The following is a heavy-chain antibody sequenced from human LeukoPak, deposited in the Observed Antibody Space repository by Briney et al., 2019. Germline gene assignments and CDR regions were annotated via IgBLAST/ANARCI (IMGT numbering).Heavy chain of an antibody. CDR1: SDSINSGDYY. J-gene: IGHJ4*02. Sequence: PSQTLSLTCIVSSDSINSGDYYWNWIRQPPGKGLEWIGYIYRSGSTYYNPSLKSRVTISVDRSKNQFSLKLSSVTAADTAVYYCASGGLMRDWGQGTLVTVSS. CDR3: ASGGLMRD. CDR2: IYRSGST. V-gene: IGHV4-30-2*01. D-gene: IGHD2-8*01.